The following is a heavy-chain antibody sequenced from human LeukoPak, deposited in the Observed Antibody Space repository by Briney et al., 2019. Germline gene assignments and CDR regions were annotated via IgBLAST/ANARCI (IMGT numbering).Heavy chain of an antibody. CDR1: GGSISSYY. J-gene: IGHJ4*02. CDR2: IYYSGST. D-gene: IGHD4-17*01. V-gene: IGHV4-59*01. Sequence: TSETLSLTCTVSGGSISSYYWSWLRQPPGKGLEWIGYIYYSGSTNYNPSLRSRVTISVDTSKNQFSLKLSSVTAADTAVYYCARGENGEPFDYWGQGTLVTVSS. CDR3: ARGENGEPFDY.